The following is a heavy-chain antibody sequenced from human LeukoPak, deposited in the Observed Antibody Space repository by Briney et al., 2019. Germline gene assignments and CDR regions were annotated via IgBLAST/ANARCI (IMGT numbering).Heavy chain of an antibody. CDR1: GGTFSSYA. Sequence: ASVKVSCKASGGTFSSYAISWVRQAPGHGLEWMGGIIPIFGTANYAQKFQGRVTITADESTSTAYMELSSLRSEDTAVYYCASSYYDSSGYGYWGQGTLVTVSS. D-gene: IGHD3-22*01. CDR2: IIPIFGTA. V-gene: IGHV1-69*13. J-gene: IGHJ4*02. CDR3: ASSYYDSSGYGY.